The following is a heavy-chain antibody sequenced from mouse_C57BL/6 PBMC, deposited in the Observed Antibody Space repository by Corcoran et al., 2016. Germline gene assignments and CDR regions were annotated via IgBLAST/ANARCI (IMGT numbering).Heavy chain of an antibody. CDR2: INPNNGGT. D-gene: IGHD2-5*01. V-gene: IGHV1-26*01. CDR3: ARRGYYSNYGSLDAY. J-gene: IGHJ3*01. CDR1: GYTFTDYY. Sequence: EVQLQQSGPELVKPGASVKISCKASGYTFTDYYMNWVKQSHVKSLEWIGDINPNNGGTSYNQKFKGKATVTVDKSSSTAYMELRSLTSEDSAVYYCARRGYYSNYGSLDAYWGQGTLVTVSA.